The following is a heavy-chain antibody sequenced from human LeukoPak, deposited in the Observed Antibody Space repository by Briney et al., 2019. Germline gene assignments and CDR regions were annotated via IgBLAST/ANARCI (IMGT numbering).Heavy chain of an antibody. CDR3: ATLRYCSSTSCYGGGDYYYYGMDV. CDR2: IIPILGIA. J-gene: IGHJ6*02. Sequence: ASVKVSCKASGGTFSSYAISWVRQAPGQGLEWMGRIIPILGIANYAQKFQGRVTITADKSTSTAYMELSSLRSEDTAVYYCATLRYCSSTSCYGGGDYYYYGMDVWGQGTMVTVSS. CDR1: GGTFSSYA. D-gene: IGHD2-2*01. V-gene: IGHV1-69*04.